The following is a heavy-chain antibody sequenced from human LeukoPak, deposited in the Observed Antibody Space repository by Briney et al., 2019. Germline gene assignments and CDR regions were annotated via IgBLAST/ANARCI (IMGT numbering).Heavy chain of an antibody. D-gene: IGHD3-10*01. CDR2: ISSSSSYI. V-gene: IGHV3-21*01. CDR3: ARVPGWLGDYYYYYMDV. J-gene: IGHJ6*03. CDR1: GFTFSSYS. Sequence: NAGGSLRLSCAASGFTFSSYSMNWVRQAPGKGLEWVSSISSSSSYIYYADSVKGRFTISRDNAKNSLYLQMNSLRAEDTAVYYCARVPGWLGDYYYYYMDVWGKGTTVTVSS.